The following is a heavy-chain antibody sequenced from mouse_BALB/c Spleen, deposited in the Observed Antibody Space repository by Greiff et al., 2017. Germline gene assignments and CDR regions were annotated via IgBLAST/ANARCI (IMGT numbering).Heavy chain of an antibody. CDR2: IYPGNSDT. J-gene: IGHJ1*01. CDR1: GYSFTSYW. V-gene: IGHV1-5*01. CDR3: TRLLRYQGGYFDV. D-gene: IGHD1-1*01. Sequence: EVQLQQSGTVLARPGASVKMSCKASGYSFTSYWMHWVKQRPGQGLEWIGAIYPGNSDTSYNQKFKGKAKLTAVTSASTAYMELSSLTNEDSAVYYCTRLLRYQGGYFDVWGAGTTVTVSS.